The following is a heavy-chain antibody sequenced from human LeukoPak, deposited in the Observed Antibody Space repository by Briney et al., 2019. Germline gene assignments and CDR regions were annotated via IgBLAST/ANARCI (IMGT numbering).Heavy chain of an antibody. CDR1: RFTFSSYS. CDR2: ISSSGSYI. Sequence: PGGSLRLSCAASRFTFSSYSMNWVRQAPGKGLEWVSSISSSGSYIYYADSVKGRFTISRDNAKNSLYLQMNSLRAEDTAVYYCARDGVVVPAAILDPWGQGTLVTVSS. J-gene: IGHJ5*02. CDR3: ARDGVVVPAAILDP. D-gene: IGHD2-2*02. V-gene: IGHV3-21*01.